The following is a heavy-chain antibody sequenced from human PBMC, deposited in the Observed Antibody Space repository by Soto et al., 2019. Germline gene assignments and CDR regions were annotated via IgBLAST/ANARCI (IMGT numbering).Heavy chain of an antibody. CDR3: ARDIKRAAAAGYYYYNAMDV. CDR1: GGTFSSYG. CDR2: IIPIFDTS. V-gene: IGHV1-69*06. D-gene: IGHD6-13*01. Sequence: SVKVSCKASGGTFSSYGINWVRQAPGQGLEWMGGIIPIFDTSNSAQKFQGRVTIIAAKSTSTVYMELSSLRSEDTAVYYCARDIKRAAAAGYYYYNAMDVWVQGTTVTVSS. J-gene: IGHJ6*02.